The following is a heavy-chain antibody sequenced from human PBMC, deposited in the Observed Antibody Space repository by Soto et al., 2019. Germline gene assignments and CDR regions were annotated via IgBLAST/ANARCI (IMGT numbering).Heavy chain of an antibody. Sequence: ASVKVSCKSSGYTFTSYGINWVRQAPGQGLEWMGWISAYNGNTNYAQKLQGRVTMTTDTSTSTAYKELRSLRSADTAAYYCARDSSATVTTYDDDAFDIWGQGTMVTVSS. CDR2: ISAYNGNT. D-gene: IGHD4-17*01. J-gene: IGHJ3*02. CDR3: ARDSSATVTTYDDDAFDI. CDR1: GYTFTSYG. V-gene: IGHV1-18*01.